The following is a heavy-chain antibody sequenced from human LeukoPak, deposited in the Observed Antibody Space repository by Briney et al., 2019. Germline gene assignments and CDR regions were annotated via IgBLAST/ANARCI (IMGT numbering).Heavy chain of an antibody. CDR3: ARVRTSSWYPHFYYMDV. CDR1: GFRFSEYY. J-gene: IGHJ6*03. Sequence: PGGSLRLSCEASGFRFSEYYMSWIRQAPGKGLEWVAYISGSGRSVFYADSVQGRFTVSRDNAKNSLNLQMNSLRVEDRALYYCARVRTSSWYPHFYYMDVWGKGIMVTVSS. V-gene: IGHV3-11*01. CDR2: ISGSGRSV. D-gene: IGHD6-13*01.